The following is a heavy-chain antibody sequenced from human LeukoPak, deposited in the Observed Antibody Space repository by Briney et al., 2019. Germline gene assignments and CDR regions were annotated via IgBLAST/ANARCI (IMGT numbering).Heavy chain of an antibody. D-gene: IGHD3-10*01. Sequence: GGSLRLSCQASGFTFSDYAMSWVRQAPGKGLEWVSSINPDGGSFFADSVKGRFTISRDDSRSVVYLQMNTLSAEDTAVYYCARSGVATCHYWGQGILVDVSS. J-gene: IGHJ4*02. CDR1: GFTFSDYA. CDR3: ARSGVATCHY. V-gene: IGHV3-23*01. CDR2: INPDGGS.